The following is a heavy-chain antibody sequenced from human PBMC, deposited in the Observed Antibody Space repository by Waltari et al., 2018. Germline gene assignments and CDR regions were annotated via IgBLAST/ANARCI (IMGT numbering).Heavy chain of an antibody. CDR3: ARDAGSTIQDY. J-gene: IGHJ4*02. Sequence: RQAPGQGLAWMGWISAYNSNTNKAQKLQGRVTMTTDTSTSTAYMELRSLRSDNTAVYYCARDAGSTIQDYWGQGTLVTVSS. D-gene: IGHD1-26*01. V-gene: IGHV1-18*01. CDR2: ISAYNSNT.